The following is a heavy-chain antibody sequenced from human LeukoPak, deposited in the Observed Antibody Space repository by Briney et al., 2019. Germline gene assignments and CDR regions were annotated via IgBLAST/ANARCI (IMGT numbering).Heavy chain of an antibody. CDR1: GFTFSSYA. V-gene: IGHV3-23*01. CDR2: ISGSGGST. J-gene: IGHJ4*02. Sequence: QTGGSLRLSCAASGFTFSSYAMSWVRQAPGKGLEWGSVISGSGGSTHYADSVKGRFTISRDNSKNTLYVQMSSLRAEDTAVYYCAKGRSSSGYDYVDYWGQGTLVTVSS. D-gene: IGHD3-22*01. CDR3: AKGRSSSGYDYVDY.